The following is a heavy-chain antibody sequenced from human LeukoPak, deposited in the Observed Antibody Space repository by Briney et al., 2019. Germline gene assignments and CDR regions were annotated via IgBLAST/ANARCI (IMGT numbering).Heavy chain of an antibody. CDR3: AKDNSIYGGNPEAFDV. Sequence: GGSLRLSCAASGFTFSSYAMSWVRQAPGKGLEWVSTISDSGGTAYYADSVTGRFTISSDNSKNTPYLQMNSLRAEDTAVYYCAKDNSIYGGNPEAFDVWGQGTMVTVSS. J-gene: IGHJ3*01. D-gene: IGHD4-23*01. CDR1: GFTFSSYA. V-gene: IGHV3-23*01. CDR2: ISDSGGTA.